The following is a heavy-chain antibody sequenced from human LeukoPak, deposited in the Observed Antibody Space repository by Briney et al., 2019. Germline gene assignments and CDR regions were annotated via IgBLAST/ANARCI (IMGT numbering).Heavy chain of an antibody. J-gene: IGHJ4*02. CDR1: GFTFSRYG. CDR3: AKDISQAAFS. D-gene: IGHD2-15*01. V-gene: IGHV3-30*18. CDR2: ISSDGSGK. Sequence: GRSLRLSCAASGFTFSRYGMYWVRQAPGKGLEWVALISSDGSGKYYADSLKGRFTISRDNSKNTLYLQMNSLRPEDTAEYYCAKDISQAAFSGGQGTLVTVSS.